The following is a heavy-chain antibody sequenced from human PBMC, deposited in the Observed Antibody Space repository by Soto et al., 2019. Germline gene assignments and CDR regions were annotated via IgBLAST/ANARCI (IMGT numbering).Heavy chain of an antibody. CDR2: IIPIFGAS. CDR3: ARDGDGNSLAY. D-gene: IGHD7-27*01. CDR1: GGTFTTYT. V-gene: IGHV1-69*01. Sequence: QVQLVQSGPEVKKPGSSVKVSCKSSGGTFTTYTFSWVRQAPGQGLEWMAGIIPIFGASKSAQKYQDRVAITTDESTRTIYMELSSLRSDDTAVYYRARDGDGNSLAYWGQGTLVTVSS. J-gene: IGHJ4*02.